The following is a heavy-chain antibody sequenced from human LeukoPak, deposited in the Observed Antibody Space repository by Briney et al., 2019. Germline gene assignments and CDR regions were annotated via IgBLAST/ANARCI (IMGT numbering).Heavy chain of an antibody. CDR1: GYTFTGYY. Sequence: ASVKVSFKASGYTFTGYYMHCVRQAPGQGLEWMGWINPNSGGTNYAQKFQGRVTMTRDTSISTAYMELSRLRSDDTAVYYCARARYSSSSVPADYWGQGTLVTVSS. V-gene: IGHV1-2*02. CDR2: INPNSGGT. CDR3: ARARYSSSSVPADY. J-gene: IGHJ4*02. D-gene: IGHD6-6*01.